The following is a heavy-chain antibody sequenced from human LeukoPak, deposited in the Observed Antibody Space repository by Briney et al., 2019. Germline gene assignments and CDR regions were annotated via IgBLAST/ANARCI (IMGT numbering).Heavy chain of an antibody. Sequence: SETLSLTCAVYGGSFSGYYWSWIRQPPGKGLEWIGEINHSGSTNYNPSLKSRVTISVDTSKNQFSLKLSSVTAAGTAVYYCARRGYYDILTGYRSHLDYWGQGTLVTVSS. CDR1: GGSFSGYY. D-gene: IGHD3-9*01. CDR3: ARRGYYDILTGYRSHLDY. V-gene: IGHV4-34*01. CDR2: INHSGST. J-gene: IGHJ4*02.